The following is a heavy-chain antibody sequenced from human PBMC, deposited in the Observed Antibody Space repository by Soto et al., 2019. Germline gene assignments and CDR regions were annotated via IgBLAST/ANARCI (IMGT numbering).Heavy chain of an antibody. CDR3: AKDISVVAGTGGATDAFDI. V-gene: IGHV3-23*01. J-gene: IGHJ3*02. CDR2: ISGSGGST. D-gene: IGHD6-19*01. Sequence: GGSLRLSCAASGFTFSSYAMSWVRQAPGKGLEWVSAISGSGGSTYYADSVKGRFTISRDNSKNTLYLQMNSLRAEDTAVYYCAKDISVVAGTGGATDAFDIWGQGTMVTVSS. CDR1: GFTFSSYA.